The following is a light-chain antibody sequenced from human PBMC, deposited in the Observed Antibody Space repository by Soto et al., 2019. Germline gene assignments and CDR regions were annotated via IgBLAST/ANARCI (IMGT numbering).Light chain of an antibody. CDR2: KAS. CDR3: QQYNSYPFT. J-gene: IGKJ3*01. Sequence: DIPMTQSPSTLSASVGDRVTITCRASQSISSWLAWYQQKPGKAPKLLIYKASSLESGVPSRFSGSGSGTEFTLTIISLRPDDFATYYCQQYNSYPFTFGPGTKVDIK. CDR1: QSISSW. V-gene: IGKV1-5*03.